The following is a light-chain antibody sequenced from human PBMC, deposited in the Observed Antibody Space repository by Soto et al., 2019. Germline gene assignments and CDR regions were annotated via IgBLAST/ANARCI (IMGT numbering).Light chain of an antibody. CDR2: TAS. Sequence: IQMTQSPATLSGSLGDRVTITCRASQTISSWFAWYQRKPGKAPTLLINTASTLQSGVPSRLSGSGSGTDFTLIISSLQPDDFATYFCQQYNNYRTFGQGTKVDIK. V-gene: IGKV1-5*03. CDR1: QTISSW. J-gene: IGKJ1*01. CDR3: QQYNNYRT.